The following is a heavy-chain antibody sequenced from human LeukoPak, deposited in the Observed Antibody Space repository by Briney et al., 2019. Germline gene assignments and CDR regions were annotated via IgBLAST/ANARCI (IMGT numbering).Heavy chain of an antibody. Sequence: GGSLRLSCAASGFTFCRDCMSWVRQAPGKGLEWVANIKQDGSEKYYVGSVKGRFTISRDNAKNSLYLQMNSLRAEDTAVYYCARDRILMVFATYFDYWGQGSLVTVSS. V-gene: IGHV3-7*01. CDR3: ARDRILMVFATYFDY. D-gene: IGHD2-8*01. CDR1: GFTFCRDC. J-gene: IGHJ4*02. CDR2: IKQDGSEK.